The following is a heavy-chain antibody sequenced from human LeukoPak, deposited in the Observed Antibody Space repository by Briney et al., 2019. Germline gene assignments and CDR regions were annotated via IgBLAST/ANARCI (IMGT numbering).Heavy chain of an antibody. Sequence: GATVKISCKASGYTFTDYYMHWVQQAPGKGLEWMGRVDPEDGETIYAEKFQGRVTITADTSTDTAYMELSSLRSEDTAVYYCATPLLDYDFWSGSGHITDYWGQGTLVTVSS. CDR2: VDPEDGET. CDR1: GYTFTDYY. D-gene: IGHD3-3*01. V-gene: IGHV1-69-2*01. CDR3: ATPLLDYDFWSGSGHITDY. J-gene: IGHJ4*02.